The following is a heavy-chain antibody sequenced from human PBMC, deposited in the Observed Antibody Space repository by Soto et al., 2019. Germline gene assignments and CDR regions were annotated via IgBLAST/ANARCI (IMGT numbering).Heavy chain of an antibody. Sequence: SETLSLTCTVSGGSISSSSYYWGWIRQPPGKGLEWIGSIYYSGSTYYNPSLKSRVTISVDTSKNQFSLKLSSVTAADTAVYYCARGRRYCSSTSCYLYYGMDVWGQGTTVTVSS. D-gene: IGHD2-2*01. V-gene: IGHV4-39*01. CDR3: ARGRRYCSSTSCYLYYGMDV. CDR2: IYYSGST. CDR1: GGSISSSSYY. J-gene: IGHJ6*02.